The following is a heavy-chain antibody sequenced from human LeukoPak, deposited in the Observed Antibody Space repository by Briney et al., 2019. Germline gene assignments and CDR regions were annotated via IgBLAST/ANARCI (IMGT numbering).Heavy chain of an antibody. Sequence: SETLSLTCTVSGYSISSGYYWGWIRQPPGKGLEWIGYIYYSGSTNYNPSLKSRVTISVDTSKNQFSLKLSSVTAADTAVYYCARVQVVLRYFDWLIYFDYRGQGTLVTVSS. CDR3: ARVQVVLRYFDWLIYFDY. V-gene: IGHV4-61*01. CDR1: GYSISSGYY. D-gene: IGHD3-9*01. CDR2: IYYSGST. J-gene: IGHJ4*02.